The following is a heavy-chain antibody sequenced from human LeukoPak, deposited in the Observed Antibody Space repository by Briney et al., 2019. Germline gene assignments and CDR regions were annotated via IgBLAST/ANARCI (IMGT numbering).Heavy chain of an antibody. CDR3: ATIFGVDYTNDY. Sequence: SETLSLTCTVSGASISYSYWSWIRQPPGKGLEWIGYISNRGSTNYNPSLKSRVTISVDTSKNQFSLKVRSVTAADTAVYYCATIFGVDYTNDYWGQGTLVTVSS. V-gene: IGHV4-59*08. CDR1: GASISYSY. J-gene: IGHJ4*02. D-gene: IGHD3-3*01. CDR2: ISNRGST.